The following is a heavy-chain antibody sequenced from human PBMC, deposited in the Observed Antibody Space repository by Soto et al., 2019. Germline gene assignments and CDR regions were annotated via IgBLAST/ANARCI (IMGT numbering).Heavy chain of an antibody. CDR3: AREAGYNWNDEGGFDY. CDR2: IIPIFGTA. CDR1: GGTFSSYA. Sequence: QVQLVQSGAEVKKPGSSVKVSCKASGGTFSSYAISWVRQAPGQGLEWMGGIIPIFGTANYAQKFQGRVTITADEXTXXAYMELSSLRSEDTAVYYCAREAGYNWNDEGGFDYWGQGTLVTVSS. J-gene: IGHJ4*02. V-gene: IGHV1-69*12. D-gene: IGHD1-1*01.